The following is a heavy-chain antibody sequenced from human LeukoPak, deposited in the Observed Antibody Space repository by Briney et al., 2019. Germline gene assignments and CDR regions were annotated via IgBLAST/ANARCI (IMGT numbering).Heavy chain of an antibody. D-gene: IGHD2-15*01. CDR1: GFTFSSYA. V-gene: IGHV3-23*01. CDR2: ISGSGGST. J-gene: IGHJ4*02. CDR3: AKDQWLTPTSEDY. Sequence: GGSLRLSCAASGFTFSSYAVSWVRQAPGKGLEWVSAISGSGGSTYYADSVKGRFTISRDNSKNTLYLQMNSLRAEDTAVYYCAKDQWLTPTSEDYWGQGTLVTVSS.